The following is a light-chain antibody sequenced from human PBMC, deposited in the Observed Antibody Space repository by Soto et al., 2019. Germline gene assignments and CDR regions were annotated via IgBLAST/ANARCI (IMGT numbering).Light chain of an antibody. CDR2: DVS. Sequence: QSALTQPASVSGSPGQSITISCTGTSSDVGGYNYVSWHQQHPGKAPKLMIYDVSNRPSVVSNRFSGAKSGNTASLTISGLQAEYEADYYCSSYTSSSILVVFGGGTKVTVL. J-gene: IGLJ2*01. CDR1: SSDVGGYNY. CDR3: SSYTSSSILVV. V-gene: IGLV2-14*01.